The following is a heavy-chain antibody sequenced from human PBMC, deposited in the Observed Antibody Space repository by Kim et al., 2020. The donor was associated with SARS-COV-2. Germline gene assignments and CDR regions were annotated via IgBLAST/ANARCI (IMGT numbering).Heavy chain of an antibody. Sequence: SETLSLTCTVSGGSISSGDYYWSWIRQPPGKGLEWIGYIYYSGSTYYNPSLKSRVTISVDTSKNQFSLKLSSVTAADTAVYYCASEGYSSSREATTDWGQGTLVTVSS. CDR2: IYYSGST. CDR1: GGSISSGDYY. CDR3: ASEGYSSSREATTD. V-gene: IGHV4-30-4*01. D-gene: IGHD6-13*01. J-gene: IGHJ4*02.